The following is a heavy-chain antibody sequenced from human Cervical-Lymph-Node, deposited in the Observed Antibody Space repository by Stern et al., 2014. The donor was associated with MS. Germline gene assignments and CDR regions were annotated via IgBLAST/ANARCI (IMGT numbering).Heavy chain of an antibody. Sequence: VQLVQSGGGLIQPGGSLRLSCAASGFTVSSRYMSWVRQAPGKGLEWVSAIHNGGATYYADSVKGRFTISRDNSKNTLYFQRSRLRAEDTAVYYCARVGRGYISGYSFDYWAQGTLVTVSS. CDR3: ARVGRGYISGYSFDY. CDR1: GFTVSSRY. D-gene: IGHD5-18*01. V-gene: IGHV3-53*01. CDR2: IHNGGAT. J-gene: IGHJ4*02.